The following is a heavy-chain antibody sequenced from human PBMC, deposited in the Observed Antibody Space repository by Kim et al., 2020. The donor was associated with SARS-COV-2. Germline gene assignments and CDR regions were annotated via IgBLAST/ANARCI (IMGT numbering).Heavy chain of an antibody. D-gene: IGHD3-16*01. V-gene: IGHV3-7*03. Sequence: GGSLRLSCAASGFTFSDHWMDWVRQAPGKGLEWVANIRQDGSEENYVSSVRGRFTVSRDNAKNSLYLQMNSLRVEDTAVYYCARVAFGSPYDLLDYWGQGTLVTVSS. J-gene: IGHJ4*02. CDR1: GFTFSDHW. CDR3: ARVAFGSPYDLLDY. CDR2: IRQDGSEE.